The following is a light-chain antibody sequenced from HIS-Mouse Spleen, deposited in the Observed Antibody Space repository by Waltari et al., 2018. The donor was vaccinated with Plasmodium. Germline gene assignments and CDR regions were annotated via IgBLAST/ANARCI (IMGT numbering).Light chain of an antibody. Sequence: QSALTPPPSASGAPGQAVTISCTGTSSDVAGYTYVSWDQHNPGNAPKLMIYEVSKRPSGVPDRFSGSKSGNTASLTVSGLQAEDEADYYCSSYAGSNNLVFGGGTKLTVL. J-gene: IGLJ2*01. V-gene: IGLV2-8*01. CDR2: EVS. CDR3: SSYAGSNNLV. CDR1: SSDVAGYTY.